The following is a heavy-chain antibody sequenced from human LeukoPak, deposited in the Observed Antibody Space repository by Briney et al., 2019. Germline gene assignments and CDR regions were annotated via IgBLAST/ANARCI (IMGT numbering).Heavy chain of an antibody. CDR1: GFTFDDYT. CDR2: ISWDGGST. J-gene: IGHJ3*02. D-gene: IGHD1-1*01. CDR3: AQDIGRNVPDAFDI. V-gene: IGHV3-43*01. Sequence: PGGSLRLSCAASGFTFDDYTMHWVRQAPGKGLEWVSLISWDGGSTYYADSVKGRFTISRDNSKNSLYLQMNSLRTEDTALYYCAQDIGRNVPDAFDIWGQGTMVTVSS.